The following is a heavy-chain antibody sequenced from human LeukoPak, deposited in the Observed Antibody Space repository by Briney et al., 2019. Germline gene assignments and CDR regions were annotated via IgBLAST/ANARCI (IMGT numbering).Heavy chain of an antibody. CDR3: AAYSRCDH. CDR1: GFTFSSYA. Sequence: GGSLRLSCAASGFTFSSYAMSWVRQAPGKGLEWVSAISGRGGSTYYADSVKGRFTISRDNSKNTLYLQMNSLRAEDASVYYCAAYSRCDHWGQGTLVTVSS. J-gene: IGHJ4*02. D-gene: IGHD6-6*01. V-gene: IGHV3-23*01. CDR2: ISGRGGST.